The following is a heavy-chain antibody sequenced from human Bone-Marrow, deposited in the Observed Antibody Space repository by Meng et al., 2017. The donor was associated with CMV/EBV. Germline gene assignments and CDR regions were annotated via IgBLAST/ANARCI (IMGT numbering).Heavy chain of an antibody. J-gene: IGHJ4*02. CDR3: ARGWFGEFY. CDR1: GCSLRSSSYC. D-gene: IGHD3-10*01. Sequence: LTCPVSGCSLRSSSYCWGWIRQPPGKGLVWIGSIYYSGSASYNPSLKSRVTISVDTSKNQFSLKLSSVTAADTAVYYCARGWFGEFYWGQGTLVTVSS. CDR2: IYYSGSA. V-gene: IGHV4-39*01.